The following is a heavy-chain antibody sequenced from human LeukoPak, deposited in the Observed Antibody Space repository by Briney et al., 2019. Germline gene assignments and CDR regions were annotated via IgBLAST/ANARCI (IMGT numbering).Heavy chain of an antibody. Sequence: GGSLRLSCAASGFTLSSYSMNWVRQAPGKGLEWVSYISSSGSTIYYADSVKGRFTIFRDNAKNSLYLQMNSLRAEDTAVYYCARAHIVVVPAANDYWGQGTLVTVSS. CDR1: GFTLSSYS. J-gene: IGHJ4*02. D-gene: IGHD2-2*01. CDR3: ARAHIVVVPAANDY. V-gene: IGHV3-48*04. CDR2: ISSSGSTI.